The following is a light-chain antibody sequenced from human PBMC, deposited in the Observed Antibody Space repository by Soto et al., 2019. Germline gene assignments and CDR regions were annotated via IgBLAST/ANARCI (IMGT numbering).Light chain of an antibody. V-gene: IGLV1-40*01. J-gene: IGLJ1*01. CDR1: SSNIGAGYD. CDR3: QSYDSSLSAFYV. Sequence: QSVLTQPPSVSGAPGQRVTSSCTGSSSNIGAGYDVHWYQQLPGTAPKLLIYGNSNRPSGVPDRFSGSKSGTSASLAITGLQAEDEADYYCQSYDSSLSAFYVFGTGTKVTDL. CDR2: GNS.